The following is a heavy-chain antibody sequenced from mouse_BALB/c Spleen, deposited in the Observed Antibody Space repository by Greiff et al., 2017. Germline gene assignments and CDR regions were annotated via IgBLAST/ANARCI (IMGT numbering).Heavy chain of an antibody. CDR3: ARDYYGTPFDY. CDR2: INPSNGRT. CDR1: GYTFTSYW. V-gene: IGHV1S81*02. D-gene: IGHD1-1*01. J-gene: IGHJ2*01. Sequence: VQLQQPGAELVKPGASVKLSCKASGYTFTSYWMHWVKQRPGQGLEWIGEINPSNGRTNYNEKFKDKAILTVDKSSSTAYMQLSSLTSEDSAVYYCARDYYGTPFDYWGQGTTLTVSS.